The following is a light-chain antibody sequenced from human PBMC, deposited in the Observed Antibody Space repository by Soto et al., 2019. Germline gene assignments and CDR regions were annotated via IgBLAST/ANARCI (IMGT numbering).Light chain of an antibody. CDR3: QQLNSYSYT. CDR2: AAS. V-gene: IGKV1-9*01. J-gene: IGKJ5*01. CDR1: QGISSY. Sequence: DIQLTQSPSFLSASVGDRVTITCRASQGISSYLAWYQQKPVKAPKLLIYAASTLQSVVPSRFSGTGSGTEFTLTFSSLLPEDFATYYCQQLNSYSYTFGQGTRLEIK.